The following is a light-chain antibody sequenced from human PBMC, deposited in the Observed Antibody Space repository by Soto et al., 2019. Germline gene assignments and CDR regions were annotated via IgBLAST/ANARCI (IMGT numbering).Light chain of an antibody. V-gene: IGKV3-11*01. Sequence: EIVLTQSPATLSLSPGERATVSCRASQNVYFYLAWYQHKPGQAPRLLIYDASNRATGIPTRFSGSGSGTDFTLTISSLQPEDFATYYCQQSYSTPQTFGQGTKLEIK. CDR3: QQSYSTPQT. CDR2: DAS. J-gene: IGKJ2*01. CDR1: QNVYFY.